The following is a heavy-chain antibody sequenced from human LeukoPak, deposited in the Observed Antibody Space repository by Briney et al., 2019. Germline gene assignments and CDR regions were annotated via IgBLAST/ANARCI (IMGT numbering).Heavy chain of an antibody. CDR3: AKISSGAEPNFDY. Sequence: GGSLRLSCAASGFTFRTYAMHWVRQAPGKGLEWVAFIWPDGSKKFYADSVKGRFTISRDNSNHTLYLQMNSLRPEDTALYFCAKISSGAEPNFDYWGQGILLTVSS. V-gene: IGHV3-30*02. J-gene: IGHJ4*02. D-gene: IGHD1-14*01. CDR2: IWPDGSKK. CDR1: GFTFRTYA.